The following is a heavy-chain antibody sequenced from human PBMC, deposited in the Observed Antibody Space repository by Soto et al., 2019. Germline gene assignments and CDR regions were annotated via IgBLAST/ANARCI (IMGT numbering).Heavy chain of an antibody. CDR3: AKDPVVVVAADIS. Sequence: EVQLLESGGGLVQPGGSLRLSCAASGFTFSSYAMSWVRQAPGKGLEWVSAISGSGGSTYYADSVKGRFTISRDNSKNTLYLQMNSLRDEDTAVYYCAKDPVVVVAADISWGQGTLVTVSS. CDR1: GFTFSSYA. D-gene: IGHD2-15*01. J-gene: IGHJ4*02. CDR2: ISGSGGST. V-gene: IGHV3-23*01.